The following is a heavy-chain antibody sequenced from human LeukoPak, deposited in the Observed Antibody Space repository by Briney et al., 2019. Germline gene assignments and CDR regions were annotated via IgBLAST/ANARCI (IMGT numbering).Heavy chain of an antibody. J-gene: IGHJ4*02. D-gene: IGHD6-13*01. CDR3: ARDLGGIDSSSPFDY. CDR1: GFTFSDYY. Sequence: GGSLRLSCAASGFTFSDYYMSWIRQAPGKGLEWVANIKQDGSEKYYVDSVKGRFTISRDNAKNSLYLQMNSLRAEDTAVYYCARDLGGIDSSSPFDYWGQGTLVTVSS. V-gene: IGHV3-7*01. CDR2: IKQDGSEK.